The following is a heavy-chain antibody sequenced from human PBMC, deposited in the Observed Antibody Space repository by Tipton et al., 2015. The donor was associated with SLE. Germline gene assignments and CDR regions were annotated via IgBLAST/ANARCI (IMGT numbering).Heavy chain of an antibody. J-gene: IGHJ4*02. D-gene: IGHD6-19*01. Sequence: LSLTCPVSGGSIRSSSYYWTWIRQHPGKGLEWIGYIYTSGSTHSSPSLTSRIIISVDMSKNQFSLKLTSVTAADTAVYYCASLLWYSSGSFEDWGQGTLVTVSS. CDR3: ASLLWYSSGSFED. V-gene: IGHV4-31*03. CDR2: IYTSGST. CDR1: GGSIRSSSYY.